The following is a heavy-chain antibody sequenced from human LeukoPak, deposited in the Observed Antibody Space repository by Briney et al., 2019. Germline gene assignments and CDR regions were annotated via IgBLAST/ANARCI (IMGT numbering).Heavy chain of an antibody. CDR3: AKAIEPGIAAAGIFDY. Sequence: GGSLRLSCAASGFTFSSYAMSWVRQAPGKGLEWVSAISGSGGSTYYADSVKGRFTLSRDNSKNTLYLQMNSLRAEDTAVYYCAKAIEPGIAAAGIFDYWGQGTLVTVSS. CDR2: ISGSGGST. CDR1: GFTFSSYA. J-gene: IGHJ4*02. V-gene: IGHV3-23*01. D-gene: IGHD6-13*01.